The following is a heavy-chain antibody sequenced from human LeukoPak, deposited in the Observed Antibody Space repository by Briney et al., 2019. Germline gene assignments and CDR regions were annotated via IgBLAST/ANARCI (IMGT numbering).Heavy chain of an antibody. J-gene: IGHJ4*02. CDR2: IYYSGNT. D-gene: IGHD3/OR15-3a*01. Sequence: SETLSLTCTVSGGSISSGPYYWGWIRQPPGKGLEWIGSIYYSGNTYYNASLKSQVSISIDTSKNQFSLRLTSVTAADTAVYYCARQTGSGLFILPGGQGTLVTVSS. CDR3: ARQTGSGLFILP. CDR1: GGSISSGPYY. V-gene: IGHV4-39*01.